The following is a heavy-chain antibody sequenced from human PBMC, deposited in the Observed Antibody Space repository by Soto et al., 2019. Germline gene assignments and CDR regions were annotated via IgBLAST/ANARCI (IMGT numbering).Heavy chain of an antibody. Sequence: SETLSLTCTVSGGSIISYYWSWIRQPPGKGLECIGYIYYSGSTNYNPSLKSRVTISVDTSKNQFSLKLSSVTAADTAVYYCASTAGYYDFXSGYYSNDAIXIWGQGTMVXVAS. J-gene: IGHJ3*02. V-gene: IGHV4-59*01. CDR2: IYYSGST. CDR3: ASTAGYYDFXSGYYSNDAIXI. D-gene: IGHD3-3*01. CDR1: GGSIISYY.